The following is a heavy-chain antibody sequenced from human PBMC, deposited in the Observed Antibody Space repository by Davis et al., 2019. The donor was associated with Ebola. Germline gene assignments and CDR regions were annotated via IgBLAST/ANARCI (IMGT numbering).Heavy chain of an antibody. Sequence: SETLSLTCAVYGGSFSGYYWSWIRQPPGKGLEWIGEINHSGSTNYNPSLKSRVTISVDTSKNQFSPKLSSVTAADTAVYYCARAIGGNSGWFDPWGQGTLVTVSS. V-gene: IGHV4-34*01. D-gene: IGHD4-23*01. CDR2: INHSGST. J-gene: IGHJ5*02. CDR3: ARAIGGNSGWFDP. CDR1: GGSFSGYY.